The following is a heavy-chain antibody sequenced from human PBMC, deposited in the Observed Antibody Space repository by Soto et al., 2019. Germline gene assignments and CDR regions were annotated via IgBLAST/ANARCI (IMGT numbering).Heavy chain of an antibody. D-gene: IGHD3-3*01. CDR3: AHVKSGYYLVWFDP. V-gene: IGHV3-21*01. CDR2: ISSSSTYI. Sequence: GGSLRLSCAASGFTFSSYSMNWVRQAPGKGLEWVSSISSSSTYIYYADSVKGRFTISRDNAKNSLYLQMNSLRAEDTAVYYCAHVKSGYYLVWFDPWGQGTLVTVSS. J-gene: IGHJ5*02. CDR1: GFTFSSYS.